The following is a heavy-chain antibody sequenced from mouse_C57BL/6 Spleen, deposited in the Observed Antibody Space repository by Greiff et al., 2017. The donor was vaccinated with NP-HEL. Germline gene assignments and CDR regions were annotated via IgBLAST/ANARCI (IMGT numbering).Heavy chain of an antibody. V-gene: IGHV14-4*01. D-gene: IGHD1-1*01. CDR3: TLITTVVPFDY. CDR1: GFNIKDDY. Sequence: EVQLQQSGAELVRPGASVKLSCTASGFNIKDDYMHWVKQRPEQGLEWIGWIDPENGDTEYASKFQGKATITADTSSNTASLQLSSLTSEDTAVYYCTLITTVVPFDYWGQGTTLTVSS. CDR2: IDPENGDT. J-gene: IGHJ2*01.